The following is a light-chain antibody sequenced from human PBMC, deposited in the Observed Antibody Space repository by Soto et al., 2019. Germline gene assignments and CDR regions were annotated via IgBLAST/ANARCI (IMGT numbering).Light chain of an antibody. J-gene: IGKJ1*01. V-gene: IGKV3-15*01. CDR2: GAS. CDR1: QSVGRN. CDR3: QQYNNWPRT. Sequence: EIVLTQSPGTLSVSPGEFVTLSCRAGQSVGRNLSWYQQKPFQAPRLLTYGASTRATCIPARFSGSGSGTEFTLTSSSLQSEDFAVYYCQQYNNWPRTFGQGTKVDIK.